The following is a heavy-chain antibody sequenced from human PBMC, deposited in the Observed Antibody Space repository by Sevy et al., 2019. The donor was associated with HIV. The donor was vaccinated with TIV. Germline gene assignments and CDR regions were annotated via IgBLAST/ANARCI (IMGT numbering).Heavy chain of an antibody. CDR1: GFTFSDYY. D-gene: IGHD6-6*01. Sequence: GGSLRLSCAASGFTFSDYYMSWIRQAPGKGLEWVSYISSSGSTIYYADSVKGRFTISRDNAKNSLCLQMNSLRAEDTAVYYCARGFEYSSSSEYYYGMDVWGQGTTVTVSS. CDR3: ARGFEYSSSSEYYYGMDV. V-gene: IGHV3-11*01. CDR2: ISSSGSTI. J-gene: IGHJ6*02.